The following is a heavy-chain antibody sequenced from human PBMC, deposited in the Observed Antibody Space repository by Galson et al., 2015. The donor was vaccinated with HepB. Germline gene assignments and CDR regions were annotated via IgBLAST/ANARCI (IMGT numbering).Heavy chain of an antibody. Sequence: SETLSLTCTVSGGSISSSSYYWGWIRQPPGKGLEWIGSIYYSGSTYYNPSLKSRVTISVDTSKNQFSLKLSSVTAADTAVYYCARRSGSWAHYFDYWGQGTLVTVSS. D-gene: IGHD1-26*01. CDR1: GGSISSSSYY. CDR3: ARRSGSWAHYFDY. CDR2: IYYSGST. V-gene: IGHV4-39*01. J-gene: IGHJ4*02.